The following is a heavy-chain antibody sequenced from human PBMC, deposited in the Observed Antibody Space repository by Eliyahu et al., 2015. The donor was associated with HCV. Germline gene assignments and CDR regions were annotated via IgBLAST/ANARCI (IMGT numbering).Heavy chain of an antibody. Sequence: EVQLVESGGGLVQPGXSLXLSCAASGXXFXXYAMHWVRQAPGKXLEWVSGISWNSGSIGYADSVKGRFTISRDNAKNSLYLQMNSLRAEDTALYYCAKVQYSSSSPYYYGMDVWGQGTTVTVSS. CDR3: AKVQYSSSSPYYYGMDV. CDR1: GXXFXXYA. CDR2: ISWNSGSI. V-gene: IGHV3-9*01. D-gene: IGHD6-6*01. J-gene: IGHJ6*02.